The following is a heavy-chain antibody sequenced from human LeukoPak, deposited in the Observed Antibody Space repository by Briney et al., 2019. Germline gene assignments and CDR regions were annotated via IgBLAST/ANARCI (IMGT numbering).Heavy chain of an antibody. Sequence: GESLKISCKGSGYSFTSYWIGWVRQMPGKGLEWMGIIYPGDSDTRYSPSFQGQVTISADKSISTAYLQWSSLKASDTAMFYCARRGYCSGDGCFSHAFDIWGQGTVVTVSS. V-gene: IGHV5-51*01. CDR3: ARRGYCSGDGCFSHAFDI. CDR2: IYPGDSDT. CDR1: GYSFTSYW. D-gene: IGHD2-15*01. J-gene: IGHJ3*02.